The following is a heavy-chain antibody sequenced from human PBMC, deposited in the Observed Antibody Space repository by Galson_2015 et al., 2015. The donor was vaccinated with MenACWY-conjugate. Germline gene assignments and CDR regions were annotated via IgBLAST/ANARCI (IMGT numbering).Heavy chain of an antibody. CDR1: GFTFSNSW. Sequence: SLRLSCATSGFTFSNSWMGWVRQAPGKGLEWVANIKQDGSGKYYVDSVKGRFIISRDNAKNTLNLQMNSLRTDDTAVYFCARGGSASNVYYLVDVWGKGTTVTVSS. D-gene: IGHD3-16*01. CDR2: IKQDGSGK. V-gene: IGHV3-7*03. CDR3: ARGGSASNVYYLVDV. J-gene: IGHJ6*03.